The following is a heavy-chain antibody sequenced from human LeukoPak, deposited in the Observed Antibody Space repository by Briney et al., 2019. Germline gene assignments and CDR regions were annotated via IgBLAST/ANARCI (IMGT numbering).Heavy chain of an antibody. J-gene: IGHJ4*02. CDR3: AKQNTVTLIDY. Sequence: GGSLRLSCAASGFILRSYTMSWVRRAPGKGLEWLSAISGSGAGTDDADSVKGRFTISRDNSKSTLYLQMHNLRAEDTAVYHCAKQNTVTLIDYWGQGTLVTVSS. V-gene: IGHV3-23*01. CDR1: GFILRSYT. CDR2: ISGSGAGT. D-gene: IGHD4-11*01.